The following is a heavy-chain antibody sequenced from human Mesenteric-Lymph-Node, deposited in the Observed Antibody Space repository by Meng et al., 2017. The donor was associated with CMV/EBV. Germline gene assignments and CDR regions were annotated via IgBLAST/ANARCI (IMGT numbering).Heavy chain of an antibody. CDR2: ISAYNGNT. CDR1: GYTFTSYG. J-gene: IGHJ4*02. Sequence: ASVKVSCKASGYTFTSYGISWVRQAPGQGLEWMGWISAYNGNTNYAQKLQGRVTMTTDTSTSTAYMELRSLRSDDTAVYYCARDGPQRSGINYDFWSGYWIGYWGQGTLVTVSS. CDR3: ARDGPQRSGINYDFWSGYWIGY. V-gene: IGHV1-18*01. D-gene: IGHD3-3*01.